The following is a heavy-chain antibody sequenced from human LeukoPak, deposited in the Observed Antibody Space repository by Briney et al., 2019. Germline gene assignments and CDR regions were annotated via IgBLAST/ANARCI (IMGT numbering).Heavy chain of an antibody. J-gene: IGHJ6*03. CDR2: ISGSGGST. CDR3: AKRRGLELLYYYYMDV. CDR1: GFTFSSYA. V-gene: IGHV3-23*01. Sequence: GGSLRLSCAASGFTFSSYAMTWVRQAPGKGLEWVSAISGSGGSTYYADSVKGRFTISRDNSMNTLFLQMNSLRAEDTAVYYCAKRRGLELLYYYYMDVWGKGTTVTVSS. D-gene: IGHD1-7*01.